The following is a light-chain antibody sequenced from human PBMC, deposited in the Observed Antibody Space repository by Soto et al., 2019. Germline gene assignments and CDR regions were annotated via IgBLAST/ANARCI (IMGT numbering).Light chain of an antibody. Sequence: QSVLTQPPSASGSPGQSVTISCTGTSSDVGGYDYVSWYQQHPDRAPKLIIFEVSKRPSGVPDRFSGSKSANTASLTVSGLQAEDEADYYCYSYAGNKYVFGTGTKVTVL. CDR1: SSDVGGYDY. CDR3: YSYAGNKYV. V-gene: IGLV2-8*01. CDR2: EVS. J-gene: IGLJ1*01.